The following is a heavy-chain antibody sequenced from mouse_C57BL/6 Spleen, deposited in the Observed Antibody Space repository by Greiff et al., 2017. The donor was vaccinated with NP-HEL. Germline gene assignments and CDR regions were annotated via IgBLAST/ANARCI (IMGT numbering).Heavy chain of an antibody. CDR3: ARVEYSNYPFFDY. CDR2: INPGSGGT. V-gene: IGHV1-54*01. J-gene: IGHJ2*01. D-gene: IGHD2-5*01. Sequence: VQLQQSGAELVRPGTSVKVSCKASGYAFTNYLIEWVKQRPGQGLEWIGVINPGSGGTNYNEKFKGKATLTADKSSSTAYMQLSSLTSEDSAVYFCARVEYSNYPFFDYWGKGTTLTVAS. CDR1: GYAFTNYL.